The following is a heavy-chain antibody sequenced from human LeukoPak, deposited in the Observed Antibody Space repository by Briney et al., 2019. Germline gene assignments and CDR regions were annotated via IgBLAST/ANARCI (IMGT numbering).Heavy chain of an antibody. V-gene: IGHV1-2*02. D-gene: IGHD1-1*01. CDR3: ARESRCNWNDNWFDP. CDR1: GYTFTGYY. CDR2: INPNSGGT. Sequence: ASVKVSCKASGYTFTGYYMHWVRQAPGQGLEWMGWINPNSGGTNYAQKFQGRVTMTRDTSISTAYMELSRLRSDDTAVYYCARESRCNWNDNWFDPWGQGTLVTVSS. J-gene: IGHJ5*02.